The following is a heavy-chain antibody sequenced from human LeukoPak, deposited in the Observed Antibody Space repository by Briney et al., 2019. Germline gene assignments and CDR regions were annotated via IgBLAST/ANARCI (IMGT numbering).Heavy chain of an antibody. CDR1: GGSISSYY. Sequence: PSETLSLTCTVSGGSISSYYWSWLRQPPGKGLAWIGYIYYSGSTNYNPSLKSRVTISVDTSKNQFSLKLSSVTAADTAVYYCARDYQVLQYDYYYYYMDVWGKGTTVTVSS. J-gene: IGHJ6*03. D-gene: IGHD4-11*01. CDR2: IYYSGST. V-gene: IGHV4-59*12. CDR3: ARDYQVLQYDYYYYYMDV.